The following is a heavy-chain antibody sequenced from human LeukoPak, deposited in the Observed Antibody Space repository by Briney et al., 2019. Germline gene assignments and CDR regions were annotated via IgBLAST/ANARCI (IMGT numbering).Heavy chain of an antibody. D-gene: IGHD4-23*01. CDR3: AGDTVGFDS. CDR1: GGXISSYY. V-gene: IGHV4-59*01. Sequence: PSETLSLTCSVSGGXISSYYCSWIRQTPGKGLEWIGYIYYSGNTNYNPSLKSRVSISVDTSKNQFSLELSSVTAADTAVYYCAGDTVGFDSWGQGTLVTVSS. J-gene: IGHJ4*02. CDR2: IYYSGNT.